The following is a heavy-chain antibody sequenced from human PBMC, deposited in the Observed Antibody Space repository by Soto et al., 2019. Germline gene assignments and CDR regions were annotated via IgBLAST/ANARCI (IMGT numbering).Heavy chain of an antibody. J-gene: IGHJ6*02. D-gene: IGHD3-22*01. Sequence: GASVKVSCKASGYTFTSYGISWVRQAPGQGLEWMGWISAYNGNTNYAQKLQGRVTMTTDTSTSTAYMELRSLRSDDTAVYYCAIDSVVVINFEIYYYGMDVWGQGTTVTVSS. CDR2: ISAYNGNT. V-gene: IGHV1-18*04. CDR1: GYTFTSYG. CDR3: AIDSVVVINFEIYYYGMDV.